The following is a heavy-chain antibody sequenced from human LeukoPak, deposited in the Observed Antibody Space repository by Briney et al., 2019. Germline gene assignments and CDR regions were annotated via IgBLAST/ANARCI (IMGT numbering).Heavy chain of an antibody. J-gene: IGHJ4*02. CDR3: ARGGYDFWSGYSKGYFDY. V-gene: IGHV1-18*01. CDR2: ISAYNGNT. D-gene: IGHD3-3*01. Sequence: GASVKVSCKASGYTFTSYGISWVRQAPGQGLEWMGWISAYNGNTNYAQKLQGRVTMTTDTSTSTAYMELRSLRSDDTAVYYCARGGYDFWSGYSKGYFDYWGQGTLVTVSS. CDR1: GYTFTSYG.